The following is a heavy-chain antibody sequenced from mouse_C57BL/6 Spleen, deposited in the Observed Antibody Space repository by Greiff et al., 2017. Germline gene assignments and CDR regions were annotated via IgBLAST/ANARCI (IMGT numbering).Heavy chain of an antibody. J-gene: IGHJ3*01. CDR3: ASPQTAQATPFAY. Sequence: QVQLQQSGPELVKPGASVKISCKASGYAFSSSWMNWVKQRPGKGLEWIGRIYPGDGDTNYNGKFKGKATLTADKSSSTAYMQLSSLTSEDSAVYFCASPQTAQATPFAYWGQGTLVTVSA. D-gene: IGHD3-2*02. V-gene: IGHV1-82*01. CDR1: GYAFSSSW. CDR2: IYPGDGDT.